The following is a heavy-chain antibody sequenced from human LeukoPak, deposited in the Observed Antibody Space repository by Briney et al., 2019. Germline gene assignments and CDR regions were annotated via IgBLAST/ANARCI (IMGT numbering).Heavy chain of an antibody. CDR3: ARGDDYGDYWGPY. CDR1: GYTFTKYP. CDR2: IVVGNGNT. V-gene: IGHV1-3*01. D-gene: IGHD4-17*01. J-gene: IGHJ4*02. Sequence: ASVKVSCKASGYTFTKYPIHWVRQVPGQRPEWMGWIVVGNGNTKYSQKFQGRVTMTTDTSTSTAYMELRSLISDDAAVYYCARGDDYGDYWGPYWGQGILVTVSS.